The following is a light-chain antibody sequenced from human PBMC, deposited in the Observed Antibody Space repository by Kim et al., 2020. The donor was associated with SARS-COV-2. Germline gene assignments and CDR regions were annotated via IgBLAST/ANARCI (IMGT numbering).Light chain of an antibody. Sequence: SVTPKEKVTITCRASQSIGNTLHWFQQKPDQSPKLLIKYASQSLSGVPSTFSGSGSGTDFTLTISSLEAEDGATYYCHQTYSLPLSFGRDQGGYQT. J-gene: IGKJ4*01. CDR1: QSIGNT. CDR2: YAS. CDR3: HQTYSLPLS. V-gene: IGKV6-21*01.